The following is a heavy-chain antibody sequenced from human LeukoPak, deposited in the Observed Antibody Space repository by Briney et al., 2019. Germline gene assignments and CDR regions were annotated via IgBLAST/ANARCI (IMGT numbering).Heavy chain of an antibody. Sequence: GASAKVSCKASGYTFTSFGITWVRQAPGQGLEWIGWISNFDAKTNYAQKFDGRVTMTTDSSTSTAYLELIRLKSDDTAVYYCARDLPFEGVLEWLLEYWGQGTLVTVSS. D-gene: IGHD3-3*01. V-gene: IGHV1-18*04. CDR2: ISNFDAKT. CDR1: GYTFTSFG. CDR3: ARDLPFEGVLEWLLEY. J-gene: IGHJ1*01.